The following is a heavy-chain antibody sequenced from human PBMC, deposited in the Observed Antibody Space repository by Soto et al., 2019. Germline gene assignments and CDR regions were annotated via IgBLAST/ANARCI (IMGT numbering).Heavy chain of an antibody. CDR3: AKDLHDAAADY. J-gene: IGHJ4*02. V-gene: IGHV3-74*01. CDR2: IKGDGGRT. D-gene: IGHD6-13*01. Sequence: GGSLRLSCAASGFSFSNWWMHWVRQAPGKGLVWVSRIKGDGGRTNYADSVKGRFTVSRDNAKNTVYLQVNSLRVEDTAVYYCAKDLHDAAADYWGQGTLVTVSS. CDR1: GFSFSNWW.